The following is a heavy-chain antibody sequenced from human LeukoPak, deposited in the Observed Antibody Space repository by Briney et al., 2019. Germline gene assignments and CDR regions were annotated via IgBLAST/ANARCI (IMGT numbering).Heavy chain of an antibody. V-gene: IGHV4-39*02. J-gene: IGHJ4*02. CDR2: GFYSGSA. CDR1: GGSISGSSYY. D-gene: IGHD4-17*01. CDR3: ARLRGAMTPVTSGFDY. Sequence: SETLSLTCTVSGGSISGSSYYWAWIRQPPGKGLEWIGSGFYSGSAYYNPSLKSRVSISVDTSKNHFSLNLSSVTAADTAVYYCARLRGAMTPVTSGFDYWGQGTLVTVSS.